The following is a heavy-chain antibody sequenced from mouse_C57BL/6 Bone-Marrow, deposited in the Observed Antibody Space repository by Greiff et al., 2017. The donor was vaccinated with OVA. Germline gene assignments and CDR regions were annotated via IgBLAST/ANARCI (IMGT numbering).Heavy chain of an antibody. CDR3: ASQPTIVTPY. CDR1: GFTFSSYA. J-gene: IGHJ3*01. CDR2: ISDGGSYT. D-gene: IGHD2-5*01. Sequence: EVQVVESGGGLVKPGGSLKLSCAASGFTFSSYAMSWVRQTPEKRLEWVATISDGGSYTYYPDNVKGRFTISRDNAKNNLYLQMSHLKSEDTAMYYCASQPTIVTPYWGQGTLVTVSA. V-gene: IGHV5-4*01.